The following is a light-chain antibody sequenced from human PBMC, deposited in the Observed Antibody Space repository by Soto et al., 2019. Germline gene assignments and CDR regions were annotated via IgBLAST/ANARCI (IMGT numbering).Light chain of an antibody. CDR2: AAS. J-gene: IGKJ1*01. V-gene: IGKV1-6*01. CDR3: LQDYNSPRT. CDR1: QGFRNA. Sequence: AIQMTQSPSSLSASVGDRVTITCRASQGFRNALGWYQQKPGKAPRLLIYAASRLQSAVPSRFSGSASGTDFTLTISSLQAEDFATYYCLQDYNSPRTFGQGTNVEIK.